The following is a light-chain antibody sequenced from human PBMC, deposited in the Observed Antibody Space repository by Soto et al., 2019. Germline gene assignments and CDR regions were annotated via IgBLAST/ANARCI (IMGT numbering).Light chain of an antibody. CDR2: DAS. CDR3: QQYGSSPWT. CDR1: QSISSY. V-gene: IGKV1-39*01. Sequence: DIQMTQSPSSLSASVGDRVTITCRASQSISSYLNWYQQKPGKAPKVLIYDASSLQSGVPSRFSGSGSGTDFTLTISRLEPEDFAVYYCQQYGSSPWTFGQGTKVDIK. J-gene: IGKJ1*01.